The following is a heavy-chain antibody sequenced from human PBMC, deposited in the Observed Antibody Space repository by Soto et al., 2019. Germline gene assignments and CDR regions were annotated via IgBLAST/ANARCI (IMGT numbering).Heavy chain of an antibody. D-gene: IGHD1-26*01. CDR3: ARETAPRGHWEGGLDY. Sequence: QVQLVQSGAEVKKPGSSVKVSCKASGGTFSSYAISWVRQAPGQGLAWMGGIIPIFGTANYAQKFQGRVTITADESTSTAYMELSSLRSEDTAVYYCARETAPRGHWEGGLDYWGQGTLVTVSS. CDR2: IIPIFGTA. J-gene: IGHJ4*02. CDR1: GGTFSSYA. V-gene: IGHV1-69*12.